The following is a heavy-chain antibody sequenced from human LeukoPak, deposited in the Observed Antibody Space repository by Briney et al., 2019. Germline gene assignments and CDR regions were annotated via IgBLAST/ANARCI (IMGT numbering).Heavy chain of an antibody. J-gene: IGHJ4*02. CDR3: ARAGDILTGYYAWDDY. V-gene: IGHV1-18*01. CDR2: ISAYNGNT. CDR1: GYTFTSYG. D-gene: IGHD3-9*01. Sequence: ASVKVSCKASGYTFTSYGISWVRQAPGQGLEWMGWISAYNGNTNYAQELQGRVTMTTDTSTSTAYMELRSLRSDDTAVYYCARAGDILTGYYAWDDYWGQGTLVTVSS.